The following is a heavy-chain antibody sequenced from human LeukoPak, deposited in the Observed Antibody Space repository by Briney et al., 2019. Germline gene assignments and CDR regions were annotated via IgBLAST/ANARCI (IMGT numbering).Heavy chain of an antibody. V-gene: IGHV1-18*01. Sequence: ASVKVSCKASGYTFTSYGISWVRQAPGQGLEWMGWISAYNGKTNYAQKLQGRVTMTTDTSTSTAYMELRSLRSDDTAVYYCAREARGGDFWSGYGSRYNWFDPWGQGTLVTVSS. J-gene: IGHJ5*02. CDR1: GYTFTSYG. CDR3: AREARGGDFWSGYGSRYNWFDP. CDR2: ISAYNGKT. D-gene: IGHD3-3*01.